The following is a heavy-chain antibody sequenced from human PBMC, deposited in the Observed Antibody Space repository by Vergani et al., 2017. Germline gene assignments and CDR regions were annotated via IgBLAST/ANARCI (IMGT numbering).Heavy chain of an antibody. J-gene: IGHJ4*02. CDR1: GFTFSSYW. CDR3: ASSKGMVPYYFDY. Sequence: EVQLVESGGGLVQPGGSLRLSCAASGFTFSSYWMSWVRQAPGKGLEWVANIKQDGSEKYYVDSVKGRFTISRDNAKNPLYLQMNSLRAEDTAVDYCASSKGMVPYYFDYWGQGTLVTVSS. D-gene: IGHD4/OR15-4a*01. V-gene: IGHV3-7*01. CDR2: IKQDGSEK.